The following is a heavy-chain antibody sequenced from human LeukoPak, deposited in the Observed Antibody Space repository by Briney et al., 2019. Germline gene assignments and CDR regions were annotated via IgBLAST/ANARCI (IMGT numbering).Heavy chain of an antibody. J-gene: IGHJ4*02. CDR3: ARRIITMVRGVITNLDY. CDR1: GGSFSGYY. Sequence: PSETLSLTCAVYGGSFSGYYWSWIRRPPGKGREWIGEINHSGSTNYNPSLKSRVTISVDTSKNQFSLKLSSVTAADTAVYYCARRIITMVRGVITNLDYWGQGTLVTVSS. CDR2: INHSGST. V-gene: IGHV4-34*01. D-gene: IGHD3-10*01.